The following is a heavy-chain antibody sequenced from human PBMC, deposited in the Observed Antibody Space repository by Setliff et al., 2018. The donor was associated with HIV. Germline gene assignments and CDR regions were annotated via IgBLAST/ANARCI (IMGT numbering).Heavy chain of an antibody. J-gene: IGHJ5*02. CDR2: LATDESVT. V-gene: IGHV3-30*03. CDR1: GLTLKNHV. CDR3: ATEGGSSGHAGYFDP. D-gene: IGHD6-19*01. Sequence: PGGSLRLSCAASGLTLKNHVMHWVRQAPGKGLEWVAVLATDESVTNYADSVRGRFTISRDNSKNTLLLQMNSLRVDDTAVYYCATEGGSSGHAGYFDPWGQGTLVTVSS.